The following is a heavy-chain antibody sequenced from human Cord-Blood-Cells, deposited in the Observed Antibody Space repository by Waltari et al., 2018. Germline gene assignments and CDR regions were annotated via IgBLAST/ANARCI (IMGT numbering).Heavy chain of an antibody. J-gene: IGHJ4*02. CDR2: ISSSGSTI. D-gene: IGHD4-4*01. Sequence: EVQLVESGGGLVQPGGSLRLSCAASGFTFSSYEMNWVSQAPGKGLEWVSYISSSGSTIYYADSVKGRVTISRDNAKNSLYLQMNSLRAEDTAVYYCASLSTENTEFDYWGQGTLVTVSS. CDR3: ASLSTENTEFDY. V-gene: IGHV3-48*03. CDR1: GFTFSSYE.